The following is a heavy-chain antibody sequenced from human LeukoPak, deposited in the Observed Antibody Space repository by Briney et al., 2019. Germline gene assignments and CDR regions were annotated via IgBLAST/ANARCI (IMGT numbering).Heavy chain of an antibody. CDR1: GYSFTSYW. D-gene: IGHD2-2*02. CDR3: ARRLRQAYIVY. CDR2: IYPGDSDT. J-gene: IGHJ4*02. V-gene: IGHV5-51*01. Sequence: GESLKISCKGSGYSFTSYWLGWVRQMPGKGLEWMGIIYPGDSDTRYRPSFQGQVTISAAKSISTAYLQWSSLKASDTAMYYCARRLRQAYIVYWGQGTLVTVSS.